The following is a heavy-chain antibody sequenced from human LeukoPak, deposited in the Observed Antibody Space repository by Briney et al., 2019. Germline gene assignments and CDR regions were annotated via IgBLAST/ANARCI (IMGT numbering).Heavy chain of an antibody. CDR2: ISGSGGST. CDR1: GFTFSNYG. D-gene: IGHD2-2*01. Sequence: GGTLRLSCGASGFTFSNYGMSWVRQAPGKGLEWVSAISGSGGSTYYADSVKGRFTISRDNSKNTLYLQMSSLRAEDTAVYYCAKDIGDIVVVPSAIPDYWGQGTLVTVSS. V-gene: IGHV3-23*01. J-gene: IGHJ4*02. CDR3: AKDIGDIVVVPSAIPDY.